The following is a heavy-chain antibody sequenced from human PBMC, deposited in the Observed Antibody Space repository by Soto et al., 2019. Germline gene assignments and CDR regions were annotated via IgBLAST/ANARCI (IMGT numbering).Heavy chain of an antibody. D-gene: IGHD3-3*01. J-gene: IGHJ5*02. V-gene: IGHV2-26*01. CDR2: IFSNDEK. CDR1: GFSLSNARMG. CDR3: ARIVWDHYDFWSGYYGPRRFDP. Sequence: GSGPTLVNPTETLTLTCTVSGFSLSNARMGVSWIRQPPGKALEWLAHIFSNDEKSYSTSLKSRLTISKDTSKSQVVLTMTNMDPVDTATYYCARIVWDHYDFWSGYYGPRRFDPWGQGTLVTVSS.